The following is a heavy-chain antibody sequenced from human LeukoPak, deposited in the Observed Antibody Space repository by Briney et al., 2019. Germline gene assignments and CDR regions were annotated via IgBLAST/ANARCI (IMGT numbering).Heavy chain of an antibody. D-gene: IGHD3-3*01. CDR3: ARTDRLLRFLEWLPTRGFDY. CDR1: GFTFSSYS. J-gene: IGHJ4*02. V-gene: IGHV3-48*01. CDR2: ISSSSSTI. Sequence: GGSLRLSCAATGFTFSSYSMNWVRQAPGKGLEWVSYISSSSSTICYADSVKGRFTISRDNAKNSLYLQMNSLRAEDTAVYYCARTDRLLRFLEWLPTRGFDYWGQGTLVTVSS.